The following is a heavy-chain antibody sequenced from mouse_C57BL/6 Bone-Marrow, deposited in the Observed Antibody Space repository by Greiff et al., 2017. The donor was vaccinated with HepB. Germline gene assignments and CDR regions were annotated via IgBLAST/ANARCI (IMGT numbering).Heavy chain of an antibody. V-gene: IGHV5-6*02. J-gene: IGHJ4*01. CDR1: GFTFSSYG. CDR3: ARNPTTVVEDYAMDY. D-gene: IGHD1-1*01. CDR2: ISSGGSYT. Sequence: EVMLVESGGDLVKPGGSLKLSCAAPGFTFSSYGMSWVRQTPDKRLEWVATISSGGSYTYYPDSVKGRFTISRDNAKNTLYLQMSSLKSEDTAMYYCARNPTTVVEDYAMDYWGQGTSVTVSS.